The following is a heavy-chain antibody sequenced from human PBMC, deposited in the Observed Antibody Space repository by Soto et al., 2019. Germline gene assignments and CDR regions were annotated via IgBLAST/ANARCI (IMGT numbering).Heavy chain of an antibody. Sequence: QVQLQESGPGLVKPSGTLSLTCAVSGGSISSSNWWSWVRQPPGKGLEWIGEIYHSGSTNYNPSLKSRVTISVDTSENPFSLKLSSVTAADTAVYYCARDSVITLVRGVRAFDPWGQGTLVTVSS. D-gene: IGHD3-10*01. CDR3: ARDSVITLVRGVRAFDP. J-gene: IGHJ5*02. V-gene: IGHV4-4*02. CDR1: GGSISSSNW. CDR2: IYHSGST.